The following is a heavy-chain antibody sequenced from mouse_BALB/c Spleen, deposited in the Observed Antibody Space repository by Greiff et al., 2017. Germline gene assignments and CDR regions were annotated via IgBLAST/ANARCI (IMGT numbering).Heavy chain of an antibody. CDR2: IWSGGST. V-gene: IGHV2-2*02. Sequence: VQLQQSGPGLVQPSQSLSITCPVSGFSLTSYGVHWVRQSPGKGLEWLGVIWSGGSTDYNAAFISRLSISKDNSKSQVFFKMNSLQANDTAIYYCARNEGNYFDDWGQGTTLTVAS. CDR1: GFSLTSYG. J-gene: IGHJ2*01. CDR3: ARNEGNYFDD.